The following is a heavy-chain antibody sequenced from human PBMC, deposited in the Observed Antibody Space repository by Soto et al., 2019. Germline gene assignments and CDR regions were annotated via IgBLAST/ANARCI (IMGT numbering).Heavy chain of an antibody. J-gene: IGHJ4*02. CDR3: AKEFYYYGSGSSSLFDY. V-gene: IGHV3-30*18. CDR1: GFTFSSYG. Sequence: GGSLRLSCAASGFTFSSYGMHWVRQAPGKGLEWVAVISYDGSNKYYADSVKGRFTISRDNSKNTLYLQMNSLRAEDTAVYYCAKEFYYYGSGSSSLFDYWGQGTLVTVSS. D-gene: IGHD3-10*01. CDR2: ISYDGSNK.